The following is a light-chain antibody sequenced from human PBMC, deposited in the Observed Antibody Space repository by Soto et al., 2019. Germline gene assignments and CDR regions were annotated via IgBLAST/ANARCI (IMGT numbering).Light chain of an antibody. CDR2: EGN. CDR1: SSDIGSFNL. Sequence: QSVLTQPASVSGSPGQSITISCTGTSSDIGSFNLVSWYQHHPGKAPKLIIYEGNTRPSGVSNRFSGSKSGNTASLTISGLQAEDEADYYCYSYTSSSTYVFGTGTKVTVL. CDR3: YSYTSSSTYV. J-gene: IGLJ1*01. V-gene: IGLV2-14*02.